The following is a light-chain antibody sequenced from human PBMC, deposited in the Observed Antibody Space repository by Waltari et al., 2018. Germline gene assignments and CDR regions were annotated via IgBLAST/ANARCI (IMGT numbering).Light chain of an antibody. V-gene: IGLV3-1*01. J-gene: IGLJ2*01. CDR2: QNT. CDR3: QAWDSTIAV. CDR1: ALGSKY. Sequence: SYEVTQPPSVSVSPGQTASVPCSGDALGSKYASWDQPRRGQSPVVVIYQNTKRPPGIPERFSGSNSGNTATLTISGTQAMDEADYYCQAWDSTIAVFGGGTKLTVL.